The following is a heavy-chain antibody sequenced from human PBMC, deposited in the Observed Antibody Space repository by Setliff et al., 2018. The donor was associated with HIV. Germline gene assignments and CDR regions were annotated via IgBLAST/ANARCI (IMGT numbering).Heavy chain of an antibody. CDR2: IHCNEKT. D-gene: IGHD3-22*01. Sequence: SETLSLTCTVSGGSASNSRYYWAWIRQPPGKGLEYIGSIHCNEKTYYNPSMKSRVSISIDTSKNQFSLNLTSVTAADTAVYYCASRVYYYDSNNFLREEWFDPWGQGTLVTVAS. V-gene: IGHV4-39*01. J-gene: IGHJ5*02. CDR3: ASRVYYYDSNNFLREEWFDP. CDR1: GGSASNSRYY.